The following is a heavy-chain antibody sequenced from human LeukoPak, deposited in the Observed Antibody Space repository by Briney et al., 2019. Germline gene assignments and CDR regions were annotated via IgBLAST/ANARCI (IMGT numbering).Heavy chain of an antibody. CDR2: IRYDGTNK. Sequence: GGSLRLSCAASGFSFSSYGMHWVRQAPGKGLEWVAFIRYDGTNKYYADSVKGRFTISRDNSKNTLYLQMNSLRAEDTAMYYCAKDSAYYYDSSSYYYDWGQGTLVTVFS. CDR3: AKDSAYYYDSSSYYYD. D-gene: IGHD3-22*01. V-gene: IGHV3-30*02. CDR1: GFSFSSYG. J-gene: IGHJ4*02.